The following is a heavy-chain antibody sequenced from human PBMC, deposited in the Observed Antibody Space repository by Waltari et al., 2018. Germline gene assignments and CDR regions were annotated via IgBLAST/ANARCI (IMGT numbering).Heavy chain of an antibody. Sequence: QVQLVQSGAEVKKPGASVMISCKASGYTFTTHYVPWVRQAPGQGFEWMGIIKPSGGNRNYAQKVQGRVTMTRDTSTTTVYVELSSLRSEDTAVYYCARGLGGITDVFDMWGQGTMVTVAS. D-gene: IGHD3-3*01. CDR3: ARGLGGITDVFDM. CDR1: GYTFTTHY. J-gene: IGHJ3*02. CDR2: IKPSGGNR. V-gene: IGHV1-46*01.